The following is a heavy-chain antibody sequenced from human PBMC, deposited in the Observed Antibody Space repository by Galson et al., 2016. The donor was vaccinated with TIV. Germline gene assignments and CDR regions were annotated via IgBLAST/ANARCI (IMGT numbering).Heavy chain of an antibody. J-gene: IGHJ4*02. CDR3: GQEVVARGWYTVEN. V-gene: IGHV3-23*01. CDR1: GFTFASNA. D-gene: IGHD6-19*01. CDR2: IRETGGRI. Sequence: SLRLSCAASGFTFASNAMTWVRQAPGKGLQWVSTIRETGGRIYYVDSVKGRFTSSRDVSTNTLYLQMNALRADDTALYYCGQEVVARGWYTVENWGQGTLVTVSS.